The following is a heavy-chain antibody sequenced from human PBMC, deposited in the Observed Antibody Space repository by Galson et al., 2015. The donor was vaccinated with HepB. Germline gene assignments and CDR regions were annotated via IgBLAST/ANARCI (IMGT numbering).Heavy chain of an antibody. CDR2: IRVSGNTI. D-gene: IGHD6-19*01. Sequence: SLRLSCAASGFTFSTYSMNWVRQVPGKGLEWVSYIRVSGNTIYYADSVKGRFTISRDNARNSLYLQMNSLRAEDTAVYYCAREGSGWHFDYWGQGTLVTVSS. V-gene: IGHV3-48*01. CDR1: GFTFSTYS. CDR3: AREGSGWHFDY. J-gene: IGHJ4*02.